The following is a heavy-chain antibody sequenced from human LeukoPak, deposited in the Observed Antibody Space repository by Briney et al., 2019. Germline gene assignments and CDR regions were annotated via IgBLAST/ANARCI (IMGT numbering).Heavy chain of an antibody. D-gene: IGHD6-19*01. CDR3: ARGGRAVAGTLYYGMDV. CDR2: INPNSGGT. J-gene: IGHJ6*02. V-gene: IGHV1-2*04. CDR1: GYTFTGYY. Sequence: ASVKVSCKASGYTFTGYYMHWVRQAPGQGLEWMGWINPNSGGTNYAQKFQGWVTMTRDTSISTAYMELSRLRSDDTAVYYCARGGRAVAGTLYYGMDVWGQGTTVTVSS.